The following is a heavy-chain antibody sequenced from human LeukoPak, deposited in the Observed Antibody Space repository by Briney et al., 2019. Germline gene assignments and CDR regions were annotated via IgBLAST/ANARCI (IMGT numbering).Heavy chain of an antibody. CDR3: ASPSISRSGWLPFDY. V-gene: IGHV1-3*01. CDR2: INAGNGNT. J-gene: IGHJ4*02. Sequence: ASVKASCKASGYTFTSYAMHWVRQAPGQRLEWMGWINAGNGNTKYSQKFQGRVTITRDTSASTAYMELSSLRSEDTAVYYCASPSISRSGWLPFDYWGQGTLVTVSS. CDR1: GYTFTSYA. D-gene: IGHD6-19*01.